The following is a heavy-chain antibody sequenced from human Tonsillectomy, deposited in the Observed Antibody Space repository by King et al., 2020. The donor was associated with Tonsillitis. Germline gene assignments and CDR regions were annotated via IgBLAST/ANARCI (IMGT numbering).Heavy chain of an antibody. CDR2: ISYDGSNK. V-gene: IGHV3-30*04. CDR3: ARGDAFGGLLDEGHYYSYGMDV. CDR1: GFTFSNYA. J-gene: IGHJ6*02. Sequence: VQLVESGGGVVQPGRSLRLSCAASGFTFSNYAMHWVRQAPGKGLEWVAFISYDGSNKNYADSVKGRFTISRANSKNTLYLQMNSLRAEDTAVYYCARGDAFGGLLDEGHYYSYGMDVWGQGTTVTVSS. D-gene: IGHD3-10*01.